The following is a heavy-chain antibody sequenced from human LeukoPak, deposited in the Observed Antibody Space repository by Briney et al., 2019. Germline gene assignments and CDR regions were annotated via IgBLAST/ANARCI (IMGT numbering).Heavy chain of an antibody. Sequence: ASVKVSCKASGYTFTSYAMNWVRQAPGQGLEWMGWISAYNGNTTYAQTFQGRLTMTADPSTSTVYLVLDSLRSEDTAVYYCAREGVFQAFDMWGHGTMVTVSS. CDR1: GYTFTSYA. CDR2: ISAYNGNT. CDR3: AREGVFQAFDM. J-gene: IGHJ3*02. V-gene: IGHV1-18*01.